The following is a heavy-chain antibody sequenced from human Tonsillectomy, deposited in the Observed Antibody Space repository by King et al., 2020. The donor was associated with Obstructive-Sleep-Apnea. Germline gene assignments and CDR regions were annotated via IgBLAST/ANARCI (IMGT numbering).Heavy chain of an antibody. CDR2: ISYSGST. CDR3: ARSLDSSGYYYTNY. CDR1: GGSISSYY. J-gene: IGHJ4*02. V-gene: IGHV4-59*08. D-gene: IGHD3-22*01. Sequence: QLQESGPGLVKPSETLSLTCTVSGGSISSYYWSWIRQPPGKGLEWIWYISYSGSTNYNPSLKSRVTISVDTSKNQFSLKLSSVTAADTAVYYCARSLDSSGYYYTNYWGQGTLVTVSS.